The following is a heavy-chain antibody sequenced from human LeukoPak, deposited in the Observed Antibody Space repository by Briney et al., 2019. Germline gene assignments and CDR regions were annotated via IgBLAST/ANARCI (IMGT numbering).Heavy chain of an antibody. Sequence: GGSLRLSCAASGFTVSSNYMSWVRQAPGKGLEWVSVLYSDDSTYYAASVKGRFTISRDNSKNTLYLQMNSVRAEDTAVYYCARDYWGITLVRGVITWGQGTLVTVSS. V-gene: IGHV3-66*01. D-gene: IGHD3-10*01. J-gene: IGHJ4*02. CDR3: ARDYWGITLVRGVIT. CDR2: LYSDDST. CDR1: GFTVSSNY.